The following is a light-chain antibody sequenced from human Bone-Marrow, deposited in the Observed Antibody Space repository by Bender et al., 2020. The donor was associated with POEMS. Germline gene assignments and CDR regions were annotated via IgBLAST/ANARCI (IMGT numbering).Light chain of an antibody. CDR2: LRSDGTH. CDR3: QTWGTGHVV. V-gene: IGLV4-69*01. Sequence: QLVLTQSPSASASMGASVKLTCTLSGGHSNYAIAWHQQQPDKGPRYLMKLRSDGTHSRGDGVPDRFSGSSSGAERYLTIFSLQSEDEADYYCQTWGTGHVVFGGGTKLTVL. J-gene: IGLJ2*01. CDR1: GGHSNYA.